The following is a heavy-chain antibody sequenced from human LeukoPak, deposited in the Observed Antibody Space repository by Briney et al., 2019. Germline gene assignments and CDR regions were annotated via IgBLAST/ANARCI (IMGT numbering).Heavy chain of an antibody. CDR1: GGSISSYY. D-gene: IGHD6-13*01. V-gene: IGHV4-59*08. J-gene: IGHJ5*02. Sequence: PSETLSPTCTVSGGSISSYYWSWIRQPPGKGLEWIGYIYYSGSTNYNPSLKSRVTISVDTSKNQFSLKLSSVTAADTAVYYCARQVAAAGTGWFDPWGQGTLVTVSS. CDR2: IYYSGST. CDR3: ARQVAAAGTGWFDP.